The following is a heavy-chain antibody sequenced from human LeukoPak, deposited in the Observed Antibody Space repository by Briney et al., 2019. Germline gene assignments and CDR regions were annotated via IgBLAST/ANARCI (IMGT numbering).Heavy chain of an antibody. CDR2: IYYSGST. Sequence: SETLSLTCTVSGGSISCYYWSWIRQPPGKGLEWIGYIYYSGSTNYNPSLKSRVTISVDTSKNQFSLKLSSVTAADTAVYYCARWEEMATIFDYWGQGTLVTVSS. D-gene: IGHD5-24*01. V-gene: IGHV4-59*01. CDR1: GGSISCYY. CDR3: ARWEEMATIFDY. J-gene: IGHJ4*02.